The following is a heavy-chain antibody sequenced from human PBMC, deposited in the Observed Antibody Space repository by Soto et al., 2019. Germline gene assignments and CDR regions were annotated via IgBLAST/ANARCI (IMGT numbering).Heavy chain of an antibody. Sequence: PSPTLSLTCAISGDSVSSNSAACNWIRQSPSRGLEWLGRTYYRSKWYNDYAVSVKSRITINPDTSKNQFSLQLNSVTPEDTAVYYCAREPRGSGYDYWYYFDYWGQGTLVTVSS. J-gene: IGHJ4*02. CDR2: TYYRSKWYN. CDR1: GDSVSSNSAA. V-gene: IGHV6-1*01. CDR3: AREPRGSGYDYWYYFDY. D-gene: IGHD5-12*01.